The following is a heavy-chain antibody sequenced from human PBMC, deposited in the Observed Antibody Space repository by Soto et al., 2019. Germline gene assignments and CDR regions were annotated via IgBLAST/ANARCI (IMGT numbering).Heavy chain of an antibody. V-gene: IGHV5-51*01. CDR2: IYPGDSDT. Sequence: PGESLKISCKGSGYSFTSYWIGWVRQMPGKGLEWMGIIYPGDSDTRYSPSFQGQVTISADKSISTAYLQWSSLKASDTAMYYCARLVSSGGSLAFYYYYGMDVWGQGTTVTVSS. D-gene: IGHD2-15*01. J-gene: IGHJ6*02. CDR1: GYSFTSYW. CDR3: ARLVSSGGSLAFYYYYGMDV.